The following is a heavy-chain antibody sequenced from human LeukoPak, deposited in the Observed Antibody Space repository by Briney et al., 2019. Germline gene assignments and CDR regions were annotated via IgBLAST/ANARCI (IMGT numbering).Heavy chain of an antibody. Sequence: SETLFLTCTVSGGSISSYYWSWIRQPPGKGLEWIGYIYYSGSTNYNPSLKSRVTISVDTSKNQFSLKLSSVTAADTAVYYCARVRLGGLHWGQGTLVTVSS. J-gene: IGHJ4*02. CDR2: IYYSGST. D-gene: IGHD1-26*01. CDR3: ARVRLGGLH. CDR1: GGSISSYY. V-gene: IGHV4-59*01.